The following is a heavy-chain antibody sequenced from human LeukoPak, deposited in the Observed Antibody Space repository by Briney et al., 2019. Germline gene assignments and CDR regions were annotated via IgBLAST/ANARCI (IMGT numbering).Heavy chain of an antibody. CDR2: INSDSSLM. CDR1: GFTFSSYS. J-gene: IGHJ4*02. V-gene: IGHV3-21*01. Sequence: GGSLRLSCAASGFTFSSYSMNWVRQAPGKGLEWVSSINSDSSLMFYAESVKGRFTISRDNAKNSLYLQMNSLRAEDTAVYYCARGGSGRALVNFWGQGTLVTVSS. D-gene: IGHD3-10*01. CDR3: ARGGSGRALVNF.